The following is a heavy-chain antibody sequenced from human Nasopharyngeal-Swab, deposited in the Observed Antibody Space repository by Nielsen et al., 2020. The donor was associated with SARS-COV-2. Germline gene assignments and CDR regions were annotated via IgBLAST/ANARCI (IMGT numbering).Heavy chain of an antibody. CDR2: IIGSGSST. CDR3: AKDRDSGSYNPTLP. CDR1: GFTFSSYA. J-gene: IGHJ4*02. D-gene: IGHD1-26*01. V-gene: IGHV3-23*01. Sequence: GESLKISCAASGFTFSSYAMRWVRQAPGKGLEWVSAIIGSGSSTYYADSVKGRFTISRDNSKNTLYLQMNSLRAEDTAVYYCAKDRDSGSYNPTLPWGQRTLVTVSS.